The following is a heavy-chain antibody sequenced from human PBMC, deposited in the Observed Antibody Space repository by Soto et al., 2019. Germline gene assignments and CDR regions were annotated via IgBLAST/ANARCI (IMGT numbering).Heavy chain of an antibody. CDR3: ATRPLLPGAP. J-gene: IGHJ3*01. Sequence: GGSLRLSCAASGFTFTGNDMNWVRQAPGKGLEWVSLIYSSGSTYYADSVKGRFTISRDNSKDTLYLQMSSLRAEDTAVYYCATRPLLPGAPWGQGTMVTVSS. V-gene: IGHV3-53*01. CDR1: GFTFTGND. CDR2: IYSSGST. D-gene: IGHD3-22*01.